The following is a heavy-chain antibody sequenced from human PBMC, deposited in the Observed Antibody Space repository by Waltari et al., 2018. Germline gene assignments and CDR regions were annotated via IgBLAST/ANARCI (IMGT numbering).Heavy chain of an antibody. J-gene: IGHJ4*02. D-gene: IGHD6-13*01. Sequence: QVQLVESGGGVVQPGRSLRLSCAASGFTFSSYGMHWVRQAPGKGLEWVAVISYDGSNKYYADSVKGRFTISRDNSKNTLYLQMNSLRAEDTAVYYCAKVRGIAAAGNFIDYWGQGTLVTVSS. CDR3: AKVRGIAAAGNFIDY. CDR1: GFTFSSYG. V-gene: IGHV3-30*18. CDR2: ISYDGSNK.